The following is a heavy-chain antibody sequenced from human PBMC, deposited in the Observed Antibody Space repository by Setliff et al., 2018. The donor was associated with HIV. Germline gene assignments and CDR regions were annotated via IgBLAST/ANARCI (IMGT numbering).Heavy chain of an antibody. CDR2: IYYSGST. D-gene: IGHD1-26*01. V-gene: IGHV4-31*03. J-gene: IGHJ6*02. CDR1: GASISSGGYY. Sequence: SETLSLTCTVSGASISSGGYYWNWIRQHPGKGLEWIGHIYYSGSTYYTPSFKSRFTISVDTSKNQFSLKLNSVTSADTAVDYSARDSPSVTDVNYYYCYMDVWGQGTSVTVSS. CDR3: ARDSPSVTDVNYYYCYMDV.